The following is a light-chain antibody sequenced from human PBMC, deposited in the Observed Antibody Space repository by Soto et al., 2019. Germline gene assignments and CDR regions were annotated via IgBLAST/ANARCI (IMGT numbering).Light chain of an antibody. Sequence: NQITQSPSTLSASVGDRLTITCRASQSISSWVAWYQQKPGKPPKLLIYDASSLESGVPSRFSGSGSGTDFTLTISSLEPEDVATYYCQKYDSDPRTFGQGTKVDI. CDR3: QKYDSDPRT. V-gene: IGKV1-5*01. CDR2: DAS. J-gene: IGKJ1*01. CDR1: QSISSW.